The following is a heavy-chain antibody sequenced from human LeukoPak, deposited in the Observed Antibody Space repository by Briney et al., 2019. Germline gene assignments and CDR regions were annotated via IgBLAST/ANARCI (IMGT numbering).Heavy chain of an antibody. CDR1: GFTFRNYA. Sequence: GGSLRLSCAASGFTFRNYAMGWVRQAPGKGLEWVSVISAADGDNTYYADSVKGRFSISRDNSNYTLHLQMNSLKTEDTAVYYCTTASRDGYNYIPDYYFDYWGQGTLVTVSS. D-gene: IGHD5-24*01. J-gene: IGHJ4*02. CDR3: TTASRDGYNYIPDYYFDY. V-gene: IGHV3-23*01. CDR2: ISAADGDNT.